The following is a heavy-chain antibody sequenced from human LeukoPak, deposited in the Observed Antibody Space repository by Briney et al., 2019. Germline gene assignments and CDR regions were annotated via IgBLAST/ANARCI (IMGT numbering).Heavy chain of an antibody. J-gene: IGHJ4*02. CDR3: ARDTYYYDSSGYTGDY. CDR1: VFTFSSYS. CDR2: ISSSSSYI. V-gene: IGHV3-21*01. Sequence: PGGSLRLSCAASVFTFSSYSMNWVRQAPGKGLEWVSSISSSSSYIYYADSVKGRFTISRDNAKNSLYLQMNSLKAEDTAVYYCARDTYYYDSSGYTGDYWGQGTLVTVSS. D-gene: IGHD3-22*01.